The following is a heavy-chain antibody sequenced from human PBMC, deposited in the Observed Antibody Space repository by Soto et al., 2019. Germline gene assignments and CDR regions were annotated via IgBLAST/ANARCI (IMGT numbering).Heavy chain of an antibody. CDR1: GGSITSYR. Sequence: QVQLQESGPGLVRPLETLSLTCKVSGGSITSYRWSWIRQSAGKGLEWIGRINTSGNTHYNPSLMSRLSLSIDTSQNQFFLTVTSVTAADSAVYYCARESGDNWDYEAYWGQGTPVTVSS. D-gene: IGHD1-7*01. CDR3: ARESGDNWDYEAY. J-gene: IGHJ4*02. V-gene: IGHV4-4*07. CDR2: INTSGNT.